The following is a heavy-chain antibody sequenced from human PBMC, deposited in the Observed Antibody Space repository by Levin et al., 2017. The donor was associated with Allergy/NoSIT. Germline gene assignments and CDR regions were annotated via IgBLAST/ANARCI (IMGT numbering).Heavy chain of an antibody. J-gene: IGHJ2*01. V-gene: IGHV4/OR15-8*02. CDR1: GASTSNDDW. D-gene: IGHD3-10*01. Sequence: SETLSLTCAVSGASTSNDDWWNWVRQSPGKGLEWIGEIYHGGNVNYNPSLKSRVLISLDKSKNQFSLILTSVTASDTAVYYCARDHETSGSWYFDRWGRGTLVTVS. CDR2: IYHGGNV. CDR3: ARDHETSGSWYFDR.